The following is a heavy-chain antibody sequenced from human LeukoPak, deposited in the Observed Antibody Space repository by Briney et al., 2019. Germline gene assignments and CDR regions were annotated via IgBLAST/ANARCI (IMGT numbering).Heavy chain of an antibody. D-gene: IGHD3-22*01. CDR2: IYHIGST. J-gene: IGHJ4*02. Sequence: SETLSLTCAVSGGSISSSNWWSWVRQPPGKGLEWIGEIYHIGSTNYNPALKSRVTILVDKSKNQFSLKLSSVTAADTAVYYCATYDSSGTGYRFEYWGQGTLVTVSS. CDR1: GGSISSSNW. CDR3: ATYDSSGTGYRFEY. V-gene: IGHV4-4*02.